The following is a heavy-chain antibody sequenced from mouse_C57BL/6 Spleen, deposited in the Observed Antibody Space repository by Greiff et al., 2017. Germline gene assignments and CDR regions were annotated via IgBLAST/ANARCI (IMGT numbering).Heavy chain of an antibody. V-gene: IGHV1-82*01. Sequence: QVQLQQSGPELVKPGASVKISCKASGYAFSSSWMNWVKQRPGKGLEWIGRIYPGNGDTKYNGKFKGKATLTADKSSSTAYMQLSSLTSADSAVYFCARWVLMGAYWGQGTLVTVSA. J-gene: IGHJ3*01. CDR3: ARWVLMGAY. CDR1: GYAFSSSW. CDR2: IYPGNGDT. D-gene: IGHD2-3*01.